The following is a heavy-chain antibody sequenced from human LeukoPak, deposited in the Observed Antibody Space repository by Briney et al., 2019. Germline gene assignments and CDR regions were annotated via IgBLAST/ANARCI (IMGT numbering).Heavy chain of an antibody. V-gene: IGHV1-2*02. Sequence: GASVKVSCKASGYTFTGYYMHWVRQAPGQGLEWMGWINPNSGGTNYAQKFQGRVTMTRDTSISTAYMELSRLRSDDTAMYYCARGPRLLRGWFDPWGQGTLVTVSS. D-gene: IGHD2/OR15-2a*01. J-gene: IGHJ5*02. CDR1: GYTFTGYY. CDR3: ARGPRLLRGWFDP. CDR2: INPNSGGT.